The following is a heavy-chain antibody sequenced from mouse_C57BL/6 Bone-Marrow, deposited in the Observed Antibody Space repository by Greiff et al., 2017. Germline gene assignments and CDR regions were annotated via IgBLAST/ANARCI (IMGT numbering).Heavy chain of an antibody. D-gene: IGHD2-4*01. Sequence: EVQVVESGPELVKPGASVKIPCKASGYTFTDYNMDWVQQSHGKSLEWIGDINPNNGGTIYNQKFKGKCTLSVDKSSSTAYMEIRSLTSEDTAVYYCARSQDYDGYYYAMDYWGQGTAVTVSA. CDR3: ARSQDYDGYYYAMDY. CDR2: INPNNGGT. J-gene: IGHJ4*01. CDR1: GYTFTDYN. V-gene: IGHV1-18*01.